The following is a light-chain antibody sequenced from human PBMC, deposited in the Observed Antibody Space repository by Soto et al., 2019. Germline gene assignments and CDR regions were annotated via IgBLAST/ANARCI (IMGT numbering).Light chain of an antibody. CDR1: QGISNY. J-gene: IGKJ4*01. CDR2: AAS. Sequence: DIQMTQSPSSLSAFVGDRVTITCRASQGISNYLAGYQQRPGKVPKLLIYAASTLQSGGPSRFSGSGSGTTFTLTISSLQPEDVATYYCQKYDSVPLTFGGGPQVAIK. CDR3: QKYDSVPLT. V-gene: IGKV1-27*01.